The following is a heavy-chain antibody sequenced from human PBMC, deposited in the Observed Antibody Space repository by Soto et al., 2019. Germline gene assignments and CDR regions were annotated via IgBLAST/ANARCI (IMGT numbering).Heavy chain of an antibody. CDR3: ARGGFVLVPTTVNSDYSYSAKDV. Sequence: SVKVSCKASGDTFSTYTITWMRQAPGQGLEWMGGIIPRSATSNYAQKFQGRVTITADESTNTAYMELSSLRSEDTAVYYCARGGFVLVPTTVNSDYSYSAKDVWGKGTTVTVPS. D-gene: IGHD4-4*01. J-gene: IGHJ6*04. CDR2: IIPRSATS. CDR1: GDTFSTYT. V-gene: IGHV1-69*13.